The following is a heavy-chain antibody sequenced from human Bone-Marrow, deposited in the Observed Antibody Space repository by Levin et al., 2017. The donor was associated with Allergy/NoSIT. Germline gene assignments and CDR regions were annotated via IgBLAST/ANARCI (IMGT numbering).Heavy chain of an antibody. D-gene: IGHD3-10*01. V-gene: IGHV4-31*03. CDR1: GDSITSDTYY. Sequence: PSETLSLTCTVSGDSITSDTYYWSWIRQLPGKGLEWLGYIYYSGSTYYNPSLESRITISIDTSENHFSLKLNSVTAADTAIYYCARGPYYGSIGNWFDPWGQGTLVTVSS. CDR2: IYYSGST. J-gene: IGHJ5*02. CDR3: ARGPYYGSIGNWFDP.